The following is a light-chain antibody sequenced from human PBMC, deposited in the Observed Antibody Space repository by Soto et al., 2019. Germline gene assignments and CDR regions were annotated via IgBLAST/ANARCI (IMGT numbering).Light chain of an antibody. CDR2: DVS. V-gene: IGLV2-14*01. Sequence: QSALTQPASVSGSPGQSITSSCTGTSSDVGGYNYVSWYQQHPGKAPKLMIYDVSNRPSGVSNRFSGSKSGNTASLTISGLQAEDEADYYCSSYTSSSRVVFGGGTKVTVL. CDR3: SSYTSSSRVV. CDR1: SSDVGGYNY. J-gene: IGLJ2*01.